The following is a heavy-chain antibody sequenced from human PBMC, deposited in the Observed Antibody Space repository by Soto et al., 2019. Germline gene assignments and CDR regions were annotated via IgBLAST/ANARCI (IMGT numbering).Heavy chain of an antibody. CDR1: GGTFSSYA. V-gene: IGHV1-69*01. J-gene: IGHJ5*02. CDR3: ARGYCSGGSCYTYNWFEH. D-gene: IGHD2-15*01. CDR2: IIPIFGTA. Sequence: QVQLVQSGAEVKKPGSSVKVSCKASGGTFSSYAISWVRQAPGQGLEWMGGIIPIFGTANYAQKFQGRVTITADESTSTSYMELSSLSSEDTAVYYCARGYCSGGSCYTYNWFEHWGQGTLVTVAS.